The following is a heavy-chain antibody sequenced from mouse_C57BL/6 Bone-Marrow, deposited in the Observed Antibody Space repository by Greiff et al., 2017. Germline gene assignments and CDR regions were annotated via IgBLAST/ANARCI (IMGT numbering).Heavy chain of an antibody. CDR2: IHPNSGST. CDR3: ARIHYGSSQGYFDV. V-gene: IGHV1-64*01. Sequence: QVQLQQPGAELVKPGASVKLSCKASGYTFTSYWMHWVKQRPGQGLEWIGMIHPNSGSTNYNEKFKSKATLTVDKSSSTAYMQLSSLTSEDSAVYYCARIHYGSSQGYFDVWGTGTTVTVSS. D-gene: IGHD1-1*01. J-gene: IGHJ1*03. CDR1: GYTFTSYW.